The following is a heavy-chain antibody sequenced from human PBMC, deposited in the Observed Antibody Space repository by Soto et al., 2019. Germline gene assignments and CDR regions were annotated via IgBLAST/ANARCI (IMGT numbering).Heavy chain of an antibody. D-gene: IGHD3-3*01. V-gene: IGHV1-18*01. J-gene: IGHJ5*02. CDR2: ISAYNGNT. CDR3: ASDLISKFWSGYYSPPWFDP. CDR1: GYTFTSYG. Sequence: ASVKVSCKASGYTFTSYGISWVRQAPGQGLEWMGWISAYNGNTNYAQKLQGRVTMTTDTSTSTAYMELRSLRSDDTAVYYCASDLISKFWSGYYSPPWFDPWGQGTLVTVSS.